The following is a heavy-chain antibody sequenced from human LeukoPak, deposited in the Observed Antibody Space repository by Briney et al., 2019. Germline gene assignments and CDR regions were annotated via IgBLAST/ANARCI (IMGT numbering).Heavy chain of an antibody. Sequence: SETLSLTCTVSGGSISSGNYYWSWIRQPAGKGLEWIGRIYTSGSTNYNPSLKSRVTISIDTSKNQFSLKLSSVTAADTAVYYCASQGVGITTVRGVIMTMDVWGKGTTVTVSS. CDR2: IYTSGST. V-gene: IGHV4-61*02. CDR3: ASQGVGITTVRGVIMTMDV. CDR1: GGSISSGNYY. D-gene: IGHD3-10*01. J-gene: IGHJ6*03.